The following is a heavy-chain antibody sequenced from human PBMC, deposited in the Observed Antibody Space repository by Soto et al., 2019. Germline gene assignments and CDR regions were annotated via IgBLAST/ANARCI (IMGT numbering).Heavy chain of an antibody. D-gene: IGHD6-13*01. V-gene: IGHV3-48*03. J-gene: IGHJ5*02. CDR1: GFTFSYYE. CDR3: ARDTGRASADL. Sequence: EVQLAESGGDLVQPGGSLRLSCVGSGFTFSYYEMNGVRQAPGKGLERVAFISHTDRLTNYPDSVKGRFTISRDNAKNSLYLEMTNLRVEDTAVYYCARDTGRASADLWGQGTLVSVSS. CDR2: ISHTDRLT.